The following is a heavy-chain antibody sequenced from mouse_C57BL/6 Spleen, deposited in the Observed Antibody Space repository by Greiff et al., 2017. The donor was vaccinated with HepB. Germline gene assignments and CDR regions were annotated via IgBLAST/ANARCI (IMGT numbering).Heavy chain of an antibody. D-gene: IGHD2-4*01. V-gene: IGHV1-4*01. CDR3: ARGRLPSSYAMDY. CDR2: INPSSGYT. Sequence: QVQLQQSGAELARPGASVKMSCKASGYTFTSYTMHWVKQRPGQGLEWIGYINPSSGYTKYNQKFKDKATLTADKSSSTAYMQLSSLTSEDSAVYYCARGRLPSSYAMDYWGQRTSVTVSS. CDR1: GYTFTSYT. J-gene: IGHJ4*01.